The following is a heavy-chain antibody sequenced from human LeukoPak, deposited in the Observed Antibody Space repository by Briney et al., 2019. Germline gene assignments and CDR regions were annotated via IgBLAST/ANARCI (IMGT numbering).Heavy chain of an antibody. CDR3: TGPSFDASGMGFDP. D-gene: IGHD3-10*01. CDR2: ISTDGSST. V-gene: IGHV3-74*01. J-gene: IGHJ5*02. CDR1: GFTFSRYW. Sequence: GGSLRLSCAASGFTFSRYWIHWVRQAPGKGPVWVSVISTDGSSTRYADSVKGRFTISRDNVKNTLYLQMNSLRVEDTAVYYCTGPSFDASGMGFDPWGQGALVTVSS.